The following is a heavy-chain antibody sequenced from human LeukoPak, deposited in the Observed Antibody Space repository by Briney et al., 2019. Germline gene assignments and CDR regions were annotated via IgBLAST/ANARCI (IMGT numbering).Heavy chain of an antibody. D-gene: IGHD6-13*01. J-gene: IGHJ4*02. V-gene: IGHV3-23*01. CDR2: ISASGGST. CDR1: GFTFSSYA. CDR3: AKDSILGIAPAGPEDY. Sequence: PGGSLRLSCAASGFTFSSYAMNWVRQAPGKGLEWVSAISASGGSTYYADSVKGRFTISRDNSKNTLYLQMNSLRAEDTAVYYCAKDSILGIAPAGPEDYWGQGTLVTVSS.